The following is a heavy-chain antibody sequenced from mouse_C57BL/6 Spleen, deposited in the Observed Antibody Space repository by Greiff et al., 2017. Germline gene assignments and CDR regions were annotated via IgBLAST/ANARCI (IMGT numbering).Heavy chain of an antibody. Sequence: QVQLQQPGAELVRPGSSVKLSCKASGYTFTSYWMDWVKQRPGQGLEWIGNIYPSDSDTHYNQKFKDKATLTVDKSSSTAYMQLSSLTSEDSAVXYGARATLYDYDSAWFAYWGQGNLVTVSA. J-gene: IGHJ3*01. V-gene: IGHV1-61*01. CDR1: GYTFTSYW. CDR3: ARATLYDYDSAWFAY. D-gene: IGHD2-4*01. CDR2: IYPSDSDT.